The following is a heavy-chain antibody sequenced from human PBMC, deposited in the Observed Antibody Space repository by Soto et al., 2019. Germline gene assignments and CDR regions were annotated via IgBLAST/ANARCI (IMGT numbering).Heavy chain of an antibody. J-gene: IGHJ3*02. CDR2: ISYDGSNK. V-gene: IGHV3-30*18. CDR3: AKDRGRAVAGSHQGIRWGAFDI. D-gene: IGHD6-19*01. Sequence: GGSLRLSCAASGFTFSSYGMHWVRQAPGKGLEWVAVISYDGSNKYYADSVKGRFTISRDNSKNTLYLQMNSLRAEDTAVYYCAKDRGRAVAGSHQGIRWGAFDIWGQGTMVTVSS. CDR1: GFTFSSYG.